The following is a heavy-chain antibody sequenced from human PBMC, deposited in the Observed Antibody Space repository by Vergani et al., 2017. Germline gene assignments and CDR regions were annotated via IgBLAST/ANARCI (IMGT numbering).Heavy chain of an antibody. V-gene: IGHV2-5*02. Sequence: QITLKESGPTLVKPTQTLTLTCTFSGFSLSTSGVGVGWIRQPPGKALEWLALIYWDDDKRYSPSLKSRLTITQDTSKNQVVLTMTNMDPVDTATYYCAHTRCGGDCYSFDYWGQGTLVTVSS. D-gene: IGHD2-21*02. J-gene: IGHJ4*02. CDR3: AHTRCGGDCYSFDY. CDR2: IYWDDDK. CDR1: GFSLSTSGVG.